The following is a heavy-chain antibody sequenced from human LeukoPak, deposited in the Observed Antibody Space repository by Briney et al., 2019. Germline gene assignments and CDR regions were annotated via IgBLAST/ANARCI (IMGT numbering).Heavy chain of an antibody. Sequence: GGSLRLSCAASGFTFSSYWMSWVRQAPGKGLEWVSTISGSGTGTYYADSVKGRFTISRDNSRNTLHLQMDSLRADDTAVYYCATSYSSSSGPFDSWGQGTLVTVSS. CDR3: ATSYSSSSGPFDS. V-gene: IGHV3-23*01. D-gene: IGHD6-6*01. CDR2: ISGSGTGT. J-gene: IGHJ4*02. CDR1: GFTFSSYW.